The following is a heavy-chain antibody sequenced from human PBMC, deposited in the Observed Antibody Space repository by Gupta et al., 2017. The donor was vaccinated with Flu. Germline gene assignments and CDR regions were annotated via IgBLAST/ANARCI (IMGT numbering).Heavy chain of an antibody. CDR3: ARVGYCSTTSCYEPFDS. J-gene: IGHJ4*02. CDR2: INPNSGGT. Sequence: PGKGLEWMGRINPNSGGTKYAQKFQGRVSMTTDTSIATVHMELSSLRSDDTAVYYCARVGYCSTTSCYEPFDSWGQGTLLKVSS. V-gene: IGHV1-2*06. D-gene: IGHD2-2*01.